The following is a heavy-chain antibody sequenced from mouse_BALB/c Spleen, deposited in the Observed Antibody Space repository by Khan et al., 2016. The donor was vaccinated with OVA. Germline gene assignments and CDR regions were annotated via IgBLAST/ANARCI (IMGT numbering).Heavy chain of an antibody. V-gene: IGHV2-6-7*01. Sequence: VELVESGPGLVAPSQSLSITCTVSGFSLTGYGVNWVRQPPGKGLEWLGMIWGDGSTDYNSALNSRLSISKDNSKSQVFLKMNSLQTDDTARYYCAREIYYDYAYYYAMDYWGQGTSVTVSS. CDR2: IWGDGST. CDR3: AREIYYDYAYYYAMDY. J-gene: IGHJ4*01. D-gene: IGHD2-4*01. CDR1: GFSLTGYG.